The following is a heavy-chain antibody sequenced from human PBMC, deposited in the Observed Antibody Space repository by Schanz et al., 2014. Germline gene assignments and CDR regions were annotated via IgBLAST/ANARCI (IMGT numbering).Heavy chain of an antibody. J-gene: IGHJ4*03. CDR1: GFTFSTHA. Sequence: EVQLVESGGGLVQPGGSLRLSCAASGFTFSTHAMSWVRQAPGKGLEWVSAMNESHSTIYYADSVRGRFTISRDNAENTLFLQMNSLRAEDTAVYYSARKVVATIGGYYDNWGQGTLVIVSS. CDR3: ARKVVATIGGYYDN. CDR2: MNESHSTI. D-gene: IGHD5-12*01. V-gene: IGHV3-23*04.